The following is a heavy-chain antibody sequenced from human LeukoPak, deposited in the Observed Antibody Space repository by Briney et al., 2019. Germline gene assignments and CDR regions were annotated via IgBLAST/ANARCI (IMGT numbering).Heavy chain of an antibody. CDR3: ARDPSDGSGGSCFDY. J-gene: IGHJ4*02. CDR2: INPSGFST. Sequence: ASVKLSCKASGYTFTSYYMHWVRQAPGQGLEWMGIINPSGFSTTYAQKFQGRVTMTRDTSTSTVYMQLSSLRSEDTAVYYCARDPSDGSGGSCFDYWGQGTLVTVSS. CDR1: GYTFTSYY. D-gene: IGHD2-15*01. V-gene: IGHV1-46*01.